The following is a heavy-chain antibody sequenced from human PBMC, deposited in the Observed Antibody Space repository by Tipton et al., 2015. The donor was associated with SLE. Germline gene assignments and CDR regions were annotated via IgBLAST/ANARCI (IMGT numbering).Heavy chain of an antibody. CDR1: GFTFGSYA. CDR2: MSYDGSNK. CDR3: ARVLIAVYGLDV. Sequence: SLRLSCAASGFTFGSYAMHWVRQAPGKGPEWVAVMSYDGSNKNYADSVKGRFTISRDNSKNTLYLQMNSLRAEDTAVYYCARVLIAVYGLDVWGQGTTVTVSS. J-gene: IGHJ6*02. V-gene: IGHV3-30*04.